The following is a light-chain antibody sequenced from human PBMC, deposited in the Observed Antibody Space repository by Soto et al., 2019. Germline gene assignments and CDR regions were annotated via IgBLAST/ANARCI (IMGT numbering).Light chain of an antibody. J-gene: IGKJ1*01. CDR1: QSASNN. CDR3: QQHNNWPPWT. V-gene: IGKV3-15*01. Sequence: EIVLTQSPGTMSLSPWERATLSCRSSQSASNNYLAWYQQKPGQAPRLLIYGASTRATGIPARFSGSGSGTEFTLTIRSLQSEDFAVYYCQQHNNWPPWTFGKGTKGDIK. CDR2: GAS.